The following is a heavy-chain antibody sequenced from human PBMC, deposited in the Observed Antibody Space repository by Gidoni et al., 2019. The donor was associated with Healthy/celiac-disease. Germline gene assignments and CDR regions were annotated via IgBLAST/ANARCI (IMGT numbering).Heavy chain of an antibody. CDR1: GFTLSNAW. V-gene: IGHV3-15*01. CDR2: IKSKTDGGTT. D-gene: IGHD3-16*01. Sequence: EVQLVESGGGLVKPAGSLRLSCAASGFTLSNAWMSWVRHAPGKGLEWVGRIKSKTDGGTTDYAAPVKGRFTISRDDSKNTLYLQMNSLKTEDTAVYYCTTGGIWGGAFDIWGQGTMVTVSS. J-gene: IGHJ3*02. CDR3: TTGGIWGGAFDI.